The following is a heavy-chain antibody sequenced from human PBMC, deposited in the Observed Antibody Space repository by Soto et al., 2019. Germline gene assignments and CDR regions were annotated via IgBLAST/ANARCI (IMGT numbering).Heavy chain of an antibody. CDR3: ARGRGSSGWYRGGYDYYYGMDV. J-gene: IGHJ6*02. CDR1: GGSFSGYY. Sequence: SETLSLTCAVYGGSFSGYYWSWIRQPPGKGLEWIGEINHSGSTNYNPSLKSRVTISVDTSKNQFSLKLSSVTAADTAVYYCARGRGSSGWYRGGYDYYYGMDVWGQGTTVTVSS. D-gene: IGHD6-19*01. CDR2: INHSGST. V-gene: IGHV4-34*01.